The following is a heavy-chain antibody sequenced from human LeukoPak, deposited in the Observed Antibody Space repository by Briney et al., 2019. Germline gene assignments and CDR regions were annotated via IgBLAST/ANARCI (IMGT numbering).Heavy chain of an antibody. Sequence: NSSETLSLTCTVSGGSISSSSYYWGWIRQPPGKGLEWIGSIYYSGSTYYNPSLKSRVTISVDTSKNQFSLKLSSVTAADTAVYYCAKDFISIKALIPWDYWGQGTLVTVSP. J-gene: IGHJ4*02. CDR2: IYYSGST. V-gene: IGHV4-39*02. CDR3: AKDFISIKALIPWDY. D-gene: IGHD2-21*01. CDR1: GGSISSSSYY.